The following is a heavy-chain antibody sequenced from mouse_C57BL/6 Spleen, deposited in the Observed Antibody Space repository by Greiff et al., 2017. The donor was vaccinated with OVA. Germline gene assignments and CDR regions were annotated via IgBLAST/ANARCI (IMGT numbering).Heavy chain of an antibody. CDR2: IYPGDGDT. V-gene: IGHV1-82*01. CDR1: GYAFRSYW. D-gene: IGHD1-1*01. Sequence: QVQLQQSGPELVKPGASVKMSCKASGYAFRSYWMNWVKQRPGQGLEWIGRIYPGDGDTNYTGKFKGKATLTADKSSSTAYMQLSSLTSEDSAVYSGAKNYGGSCNWFAYWGQGTLVTVSA. CDR3: AKNYGGSCNWFAY. J-gene: IGHJ3*01.